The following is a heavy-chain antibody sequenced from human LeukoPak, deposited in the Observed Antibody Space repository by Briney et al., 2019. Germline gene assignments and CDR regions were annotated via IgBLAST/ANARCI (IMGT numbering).Heavy chain of an antibody. D-gene: IGHD6-13*01. J-gene: IGHJ1*01. V-gene: IGHV3-33*08. CDR3: ARSGSWHFGTMDS. CDR1: GFSFSTYW. CDR2: IWYDGSNE. Sequence: PGGSLRLSCVASGFSFSTYWMSWVRQAPGKGLEWVAVIWYDGSNEYYADSVKGRFTISRDNSKNTLYLQMNSLRAEDTAVYFCARSGSWHFGTMDSWGQGTLVTVSS.